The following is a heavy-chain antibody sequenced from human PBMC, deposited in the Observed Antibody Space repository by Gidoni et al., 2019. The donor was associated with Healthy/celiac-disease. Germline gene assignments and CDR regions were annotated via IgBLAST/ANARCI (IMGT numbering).Heavy chain of an antibody. Sequence: EVQLVESGGGLVQPGGAPRLSCAAPGVTFSSYSMYWVCPAPGKGLEWVSYISSSSSTIYYADSVKGRFTISRDNAKNSLYLQMNSLRDEDTAVYYCARETSLYDFWSGPIQYYYYYGMDVWGQGTTVTVSS. CDR2: ISSSSSTI. D-gene: IGHD3-3*01. V-gene: IGHV3-48*02. CDR3: ARETSLYDFWSGPIQYYYYYGMDV. CDR1: GVTFSSYS. J-gene: IGHJ6*02.